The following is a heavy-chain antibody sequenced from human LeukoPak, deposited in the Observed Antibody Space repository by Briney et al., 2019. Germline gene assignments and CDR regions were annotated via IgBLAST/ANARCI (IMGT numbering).Heavy chain of an antibody. CDR1: GFIFSGYA. D-gene: IGHD4-17*01. CDR3: TRLTTATYDY. CDR2: ITSDGGRI. Sequence: PGGSLRLSCSASGFIFSGYAMHWVRQAPGKGLKHVSVITSDGGRIHYADSVKGRFTISRDDSKNTAYLQMNSLKTEDTAVYYCTRLTTATYDYWGQGTLVTVSS. J-gene: IGHJ4*02. V-gene: IGHV3-64*04.